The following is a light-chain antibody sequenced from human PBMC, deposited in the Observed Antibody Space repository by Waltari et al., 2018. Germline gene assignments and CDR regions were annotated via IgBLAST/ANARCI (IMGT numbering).Light chain of an antibody. V-gene: IGKV2-30*02. J-gene: IGKJ2*01. Sequence: DVVMTQSPLPLPVTLGQPASISCKPIQSLVHSVRNTLLNWFHQRPGHSPRRLFYKVSYRASGVPDRFSGSGSGTDFTLKISRVEAEDVGVYYCMQYTRRLHTFGRGTKVDIK. CDR2: KVS. CDR3: MQYTRRLHT. CDR1: QSLVHSVRNTL.